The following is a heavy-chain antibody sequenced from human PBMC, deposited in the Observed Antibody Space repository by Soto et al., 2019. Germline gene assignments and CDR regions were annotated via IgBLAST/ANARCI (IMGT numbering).Heavy chain of an antibody. Sequence: PGGSLRLSCAASGFTFSSYARSWVRQAPGKGLEWVSAISGSGGSTYYADSVKGRFTISRDNSKNTLYLQMNSLRAEDTAVYYCAKGLIVVVPAAPTPYYYGMDVWGQGTTVTVSS. V-gene: IGHV3-23*01. D-gene: IGHD2-2*01. CDR1: GFTFSSYA. CDR3: AKGLIVVVPAAPTPYYYGMDV. CDR2: ISGSGGST. J-gene: IGHJ6*02.